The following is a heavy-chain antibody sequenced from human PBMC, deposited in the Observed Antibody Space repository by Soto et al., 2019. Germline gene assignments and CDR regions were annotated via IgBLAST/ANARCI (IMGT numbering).Heavy chain of an antibody. CDR1: GGSISSYY. D-gene: IGHD4-17*01. J-gene: IGHJ4*02. V-gene: IGHV4-59*08. CDR3: ARRYGANFDY. Sequence: QVQLQESGPGLVKPSETLSLTCTVSGGSISSYYWSWIRQPPGKGLEWIGYIYYSGSTNYNPSLKGRVTLSVDTSKNQFSLKLSSVTAADTAVYYCARRYGANFDYWGQGTLVTVSS. CDR2: IYYSGST.